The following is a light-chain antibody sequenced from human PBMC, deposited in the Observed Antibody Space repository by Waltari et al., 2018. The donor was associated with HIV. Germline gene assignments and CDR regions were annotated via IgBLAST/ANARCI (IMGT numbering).Light chain of an antibody. CDR1: AFDIYGYNF. J-gene: IGLJ3*02. CDR3: ISYISSSTPV. V-gene: IGLV2-14*01. Sequence: QSALTQPASVSGSPGQSITISFTGAAFDIYGYNFVSLFQRHPGKAPKVIIYEVSNRPSGVSYRFSGSKSGNTASLTISGLQPEDEAEYFCISYISSSTPVFGGGTKLTVL. CDR2: EVS.